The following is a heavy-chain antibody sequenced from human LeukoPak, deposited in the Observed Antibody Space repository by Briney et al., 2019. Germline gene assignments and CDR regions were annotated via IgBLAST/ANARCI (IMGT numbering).Heavy chain of an antibody. V-gene: IGHV4-61*02. Sequence: SETLSLTCTVSGGSISSGSYYWSWIRQPAGKGLEWIGRIYTSGSTNYNPSLKSRVTISVYTSKNQFSLKLSSVTAADTAVYYCASEYYDSSGYYLNWFDPWGQGTLVTVSS. J-gene: IGHJ5*02. CDR1: GGSISSGSYY. CDR3: ASEYYDSSGYYLNWFDP. D-gene: IGHD3-22*01. CDR2: IYTSGST.